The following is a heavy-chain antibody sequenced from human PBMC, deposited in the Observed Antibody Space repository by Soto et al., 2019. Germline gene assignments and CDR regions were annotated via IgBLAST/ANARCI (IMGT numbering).Heavy chain of an antibody. Sequence: QPGGSLRLSCAASGLTFSSYGMHWVRQAPGKGLEWVAVISYDGSNKYYADSVKGRFTISRDNSKNTLYLQMNSLRSDDTAVYYCARVLGTSLMGYFDYWGQGTLVTVSS. D-gene: IGHD2-2*01. CDR1: GLTFSSYG. V-gene: IGHV3-30*03. CDR2: ISYDGSNK. CDR3: ARVLGTSLMGYFDY. J-gene: IGHJ4*02.